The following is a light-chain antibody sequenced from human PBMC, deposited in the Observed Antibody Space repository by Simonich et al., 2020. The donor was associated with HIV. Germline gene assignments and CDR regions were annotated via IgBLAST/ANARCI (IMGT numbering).Light chain of an antibody. Sequence: DIVMTQSPDSLAVSLGERATINCKSSQSVLYSSNNKNYLAWYQQKPGQPPKLLIYWASTRESGVPDRFSSSGSGTDFTLTISSLQAEDVAVYYCQQYYSTPLTFGGGTKVEI. CDR3: QQYYSTPLT. V-gene: IGKV4-1*01. J-gene: IGKJ4*01. CDR2: WAS. CDR1: QSVLYSSNNKNY.